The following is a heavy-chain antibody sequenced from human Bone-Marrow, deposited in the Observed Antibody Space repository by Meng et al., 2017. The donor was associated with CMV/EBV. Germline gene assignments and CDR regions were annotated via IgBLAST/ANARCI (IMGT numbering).Heavy chain of an antibody. CDR2: IYPGDSDT. Sequence: KVSCEGSGYSFTNYWIGWVRQMPGKGLEWMGIIYPGDSDTRYSPSFQGQVTISADKSISTAYLQWSSLKASDSAMYYCARYETFSGSYYCEYWGQGTRVTVSS. CDR1: GYSFTNYW. J-gene: IGHJ4*02. D-gene: IGHD1-26*01. V-gene: IGHV5-51*01. CDR3: ARYETFSGSYYCEY.